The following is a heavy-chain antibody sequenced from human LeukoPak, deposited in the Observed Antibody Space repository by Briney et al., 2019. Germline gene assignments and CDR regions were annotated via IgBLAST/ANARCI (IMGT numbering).Heavy chain of an antibody. Sequence: GGSLRLSCAASGFTFSSYSMNWVRQAPRKGLEWVSYISSGSSTIYYADSVKGRFTISRDNSENTLYLQMNSLRPEDTAMYYCAKVFCSGGSCYPHTFDYWGQGILVTVSS. J-gene: IGHJ4*02. CDR1: GFTFSSYS. D-gene: IGHD2-15*01. CDR2: ISSGSSTI. V-gene: IGHV3-48*04. CDR3: AKVFCSGGSCYPHTFDY.